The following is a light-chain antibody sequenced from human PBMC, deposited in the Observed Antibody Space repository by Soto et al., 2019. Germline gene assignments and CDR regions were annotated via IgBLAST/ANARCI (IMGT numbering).Light chain of an antibody. J-gene: IGLJ2*01. Sequence: SYELTQALSVSVALGQSARITSGGNNIGSKNVHWYQQKPGQAPVVVIYRDTNRPSGIPERFSGSSSGNTATLTISRAQAWDEADYYCQVWDSSLVVFGGGTQLTVL. V-gene: IGLV3-9*01. CDR1: NIGSKN. CDR3: QVWDSSLVV. CDR2: RDT.